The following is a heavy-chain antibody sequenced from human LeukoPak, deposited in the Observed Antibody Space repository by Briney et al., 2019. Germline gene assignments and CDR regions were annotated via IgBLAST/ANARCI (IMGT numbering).Heavy chain of an antibody. V-gene: IGHV3-21*01. Sequence: GGSLRLSCAASGFTFSSYSMNWVRQAPGKGLEWVSSISSSSSYIYYADSVKGRFTISRDNAKDSLYLKMNSLRAEDPAVYYCARHPYNPPYYYDSSGYYSYFDYWGQGTLVTVPS. CDR3: ARHPYNPPYYYDSSGYYSYFDY. D-gene: IGHD3-22*01. J-gene: IGHJ4*02. CDR1: GFTFSSYS. CDR2: ISSSSSYI.